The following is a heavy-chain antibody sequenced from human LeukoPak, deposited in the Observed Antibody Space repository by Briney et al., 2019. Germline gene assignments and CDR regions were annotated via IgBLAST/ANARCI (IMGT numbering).Heavy chain of an antibody. D-gene: IGHD6-6*01. CDR3: ARHRAYSSSSPFDY. Sequence: SETLSLTCSVSGGSISSYYWSWIRQPPGKGLEWIGYIYYSGSTNYNPSLKSRVTISVNTSKNQFSLKLSSVTAADAAVYYCARHRAYSSSSPFDYWGQGTLVTVSS. V-gene: IGHV4-59*01. J-gene: IGHJ4*02. CDR1: GGSISSYY. CDR2: IYYSGST.